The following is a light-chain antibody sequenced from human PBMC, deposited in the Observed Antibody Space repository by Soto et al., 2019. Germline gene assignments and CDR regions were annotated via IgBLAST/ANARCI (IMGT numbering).Light chain of an antibody. CDR3: QQYKSYPFT. Sequence: DLQMTQPPSSLSASVGDRVTISCRASQGIGNALAWFQQKQGKAPESLMYGASRLQSGVSSRFSGSGYGTDFTLTISGLQPEDSATYYCQQYKSYPFTFGGGTKVEI. V-gene: IGKV1-16*01. CDR2: GAS. J-gene: IGKJ4*01. CDR1: QGIGNA.